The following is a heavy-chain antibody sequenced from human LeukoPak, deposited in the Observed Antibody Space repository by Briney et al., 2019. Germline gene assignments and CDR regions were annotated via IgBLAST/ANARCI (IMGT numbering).Heavy chain of an antibody. Sequence: ASVKVSCKASGYTFTSYGISWVRQAPGQGLEWMGWISAYNGNTNYAQKLQGRVTMTTDTSTSTAYMELRSLRSDDTAVYYCARDFDYYDSSGVSAFDIWGQGTMVTVSS. J-gene: IGHJ3*02. CDR3: ARDFDYYDSSGVSAFDI. D-gene: IGHD3-22*01. CDR2: ISAYNGNT. CDR1: GYTFTSYG. V-gene: IGHV1-18*01.